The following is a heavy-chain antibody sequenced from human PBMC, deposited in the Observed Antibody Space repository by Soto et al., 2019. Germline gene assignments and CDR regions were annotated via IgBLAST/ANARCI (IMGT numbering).Heavy chain of an antibody. V-gene: IGHV4-4*02. CDR1: GGSISSSNW. Sequence: QVQLQESGPGLVKPSGTLSLTCAVSGGSISSSNWWSWVRQPPGKGLEWFGEIYHSGSTNYNPSLKSRVTISVGKSKNQFSLKLSSVTAADTAVYYCARIAAAGTIDYWGQGTLVTVSS. J-gene: IGHJ4*02. CDR2: IYHSGST. D-gene: IGHD6-13*01. CDR3: ARIAAAGTIDY.